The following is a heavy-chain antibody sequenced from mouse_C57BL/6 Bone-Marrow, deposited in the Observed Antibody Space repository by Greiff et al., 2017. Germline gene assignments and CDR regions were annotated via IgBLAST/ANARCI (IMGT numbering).Heavy chain of an antibody. J-gene: IGHJ2*01. CDR3: ARKRTGTRYYFDY. CDR2: INPNNGGT. CDR1: GYTFTDYN. Sequence: EVQLQQSGPELVKPGASVKIPCKASGYTFTDYNMDWVKQSHGKSLEWIGDINPNNGGTIYNQKFKGKATLTVDKSSSTAYMELRSLTSEDTAVYYCARKRTGTRYYFDYWGQGTTLTVSS. V-gene: IGHV1-18*01. D-gene: IGHD4-1*01.